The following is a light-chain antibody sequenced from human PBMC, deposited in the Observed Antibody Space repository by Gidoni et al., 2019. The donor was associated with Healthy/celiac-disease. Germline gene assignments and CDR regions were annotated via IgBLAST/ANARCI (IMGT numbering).Light chain of an antibody. CDR1: QSVSSSY. CDR2: GAS. Sequence: IVLTHSPGTLSLSPGERATLSCSASQSVSSSYLAWYKQKPGQAPRLLIYGASSRATGIPDRFSGSGSGTDFTLTISRLEPEDFAVYYCQQYGSSPLTFGGGTKVEIK. CDR3: QQYGSSPLT. J-gene: IGKJ4*01. V-gene: IGKV3-20*01.